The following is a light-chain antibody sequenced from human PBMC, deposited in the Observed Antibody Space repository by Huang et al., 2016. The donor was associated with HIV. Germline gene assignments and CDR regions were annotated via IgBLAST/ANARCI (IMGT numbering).Light chain of an antibody. CDR3: QQYDNLPRT. CDR2: DAS. V-gene: IGKV1-33*01. J-gene: IGKJ1*01. CDR1: QDISNF. Sequence: DIQMTQSPSSLSASVGDRVTITCQASQDISNFLNWHQQKPGKAPKLLIYDASNLKTGVPSKFSGSGSGTDFTFTISSRQPEDIATYYCQQYDNLPRTFGQGTKVEIK.